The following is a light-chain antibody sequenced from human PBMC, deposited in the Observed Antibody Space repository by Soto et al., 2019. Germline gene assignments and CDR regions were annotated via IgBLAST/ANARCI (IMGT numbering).Light chain of an antibody. CDR2: EVS. CDR1: SSDVGGYNY. CDR3: SSYTSSSTLYV. Sequence: QSALTQPASVSGSPGQSITISCTGTSSDVGGYNYVSWYQQHPGKAPKLTIYEVSNRPSGVSNRFSGSKSGNTASLTLSGLQAEYEADYYCSSYTSSSTLYVFGTGTKVTVL. J-gene: IGLJ1*01. V-gene: IGLV2-14*01.